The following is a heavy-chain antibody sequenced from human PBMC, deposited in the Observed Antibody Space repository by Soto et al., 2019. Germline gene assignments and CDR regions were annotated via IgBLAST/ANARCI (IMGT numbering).Heavy chain of an antibody. CDR1: GFTFDDYA. Sequence: GGSLRLSCAASGFTFDDYAMHWVRQAPGKGLEWVSGISWNSGSIGYADSVKGRFTISRDNAKNSLYLQMNSLRAEDTALYYCAKDNLRYFDWLQRTRGVGWGWAFDIWGQGTMVTVSS. J-gene: IGHJ3*02. CDR3: AKDNLRYFDWLQRTRGVGWGWAFDI. D-gene: IGHD3-9*01. CDR2: ISWNSGSI. V-gene: IGHV3-9*01.